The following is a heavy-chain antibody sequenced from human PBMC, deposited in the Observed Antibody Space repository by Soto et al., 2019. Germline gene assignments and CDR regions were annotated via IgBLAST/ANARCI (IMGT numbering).Heavy chain of an antibody. CDR3: VRKYPGTRPFDY. J-gene: IGHJ4*01. Sequence: GGSLRLSWEASGFTFNSYAMNSVRQAPGKGLAWVSAIGTDGNTYYANSVKGRFTISRDNSRTTLYLQMNSLRVEDTALYYCVRKYPGTRPFDYWGQGTLVTVSS. CDR1: GFTFNSYA. D-gene: IGHD2-2*01. V-gene: IGHV3-23*01. CDR2: IGTDGNT.